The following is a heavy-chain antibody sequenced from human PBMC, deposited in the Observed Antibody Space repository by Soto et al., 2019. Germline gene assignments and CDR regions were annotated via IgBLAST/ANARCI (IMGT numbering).Heavy chain of an antibody. D-gene: IGHD3-9*01. J-gene: IGHJ4*02. CDR2: IMGDGGQT. Sequence: XGSLILSCTASGVTFTSYGMGWVRQAPGKGLHWVSTIMGDGGQTHYTDSVKGRFSISRDNSKNTVYLQMDSLRAEDTAMYFCARDVDLDSDDFFAYWGQGTQVTVSS. V-gene: IGHV3-23*01. CDR3: ARDVDLDSDDFFAY. CDR1: GVTFTSYG.